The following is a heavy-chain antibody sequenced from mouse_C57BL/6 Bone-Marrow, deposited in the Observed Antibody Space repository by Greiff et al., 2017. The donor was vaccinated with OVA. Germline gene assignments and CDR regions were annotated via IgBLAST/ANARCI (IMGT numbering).Heavy chain of an antibody. V-gene: IGHV5-16*01. CDR3: ARNRDYGSSRYFDV. J-gene: IGHJ1*03. D-gene: IGHD1-1*01. Sequence: EVNLVESEGGLVQPGSSMKLSCTASGFTFSDYYMAWVRQVPEKGLEWVANINYDGSSTYYLDSLKSRFIISRDNAKNILYLQMSSLKSEDTATYYCARNRDYGSSRYFDVWGTGTTVTVSS. CDR2: INYDGSST. CDR1: GFTFSDYY.